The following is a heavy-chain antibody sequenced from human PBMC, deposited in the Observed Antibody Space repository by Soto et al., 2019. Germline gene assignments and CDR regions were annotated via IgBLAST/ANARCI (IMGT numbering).Heavy chain of an antibody. CDR3: ARVSVVPAAKGPFDP. Sequence: SETLSLTCAVYGGSFSGYYWSWIRQPPGKGLEWIGEINHSGSTNYNPSLKSRVTIPVDTSKNQFSLKLSSVTAADTAVYYCARVSVVPAAKGPFDPWGQGTLVTVSS. V-gene: IGHV4-34*01. J-gene: IGHJ5*02. CDR1: GGSFSGYY. D-gene: IGHD2-2*01. CDR2: INHSGST.